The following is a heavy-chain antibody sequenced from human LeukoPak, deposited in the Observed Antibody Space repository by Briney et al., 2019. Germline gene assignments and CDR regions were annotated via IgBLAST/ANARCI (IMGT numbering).Heavy chain of an antibody. Sequence: ASVKVSCKASGYTFTSYDIHWVRQATGQGLERMGWMNPNSGNTGYAQKFQGRVTMTRNTSLSTAYMELNSLTSEDTAVYYCARASLSLWTTQSYFDYWGQGTLVTVSS. CDR3: ARASLSLWTTQSYFDY. V-gene: IGHV1-8*01. CDR2: MNPNSGNT. CDR1: GYTFTSYD. J-gene: IGHJ4*02. D-gene: IGHD4-17*01.